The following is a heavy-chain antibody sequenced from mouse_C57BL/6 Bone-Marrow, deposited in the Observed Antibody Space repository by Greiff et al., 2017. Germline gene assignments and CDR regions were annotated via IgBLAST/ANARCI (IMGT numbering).Heavy chain of an antibody. CDR1: GFNIKDDY. CDR2: IDPENGDT. V-gene: IGHV14-4*01. J-gene: IGHJ4*01. D-gene: IGHD2-4*01. CDR3: TSYDYDYAMDY. Sequence: VQLQQSGAELVRPGASVKLSCTASGFNIKDDYMHWVKQRPEQGLEWIGWIDPENGDTEYASKFQGKATITADTSSNTAYLQLSSLTSEDTAVYYCTSYDYDYAMDYWGQGTSVTVSS.